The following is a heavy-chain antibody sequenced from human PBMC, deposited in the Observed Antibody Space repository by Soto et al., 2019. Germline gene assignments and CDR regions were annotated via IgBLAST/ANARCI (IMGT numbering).Heavy chain of an antibody. CDR2: IYYSGHT. V-gene: IGHV4-61*08. CDR1: GCSVSSGDYY. D-gene: IGHD5-18*01. J-gene: IGHJ5*02. CDR3: ARIPVDTSMIYWLDP. Sequence: SESLSVSCTFSGCSVSSGDYYWSWSRQPPGKGLEWIGYIYYSGHTNYNPSLKSRVIISVDTSKNLFSLKLTSVTAADTAVYYCARIPVDTSMIYWLDPWGQGTLVTVSS.